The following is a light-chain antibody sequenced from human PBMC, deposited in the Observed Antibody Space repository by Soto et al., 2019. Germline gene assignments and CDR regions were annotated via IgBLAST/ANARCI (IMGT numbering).Light chain of an antibody. CDR3: QHYNSYSEA. Sequence: DIQMTQSPSSLSASLAYRFTITCRASQSISNHLNWYQQKPGKAPKLPIFAASSLQSGVPSRFSGSGSGTEFTLTISSLQPDDFATYYCQHYNSYSEAFGQGTKVDIK. V-gene: IGKV1-17*01. CDR2: AAS. J-gene: IGKJ1*01. CDR1: QSISNH.